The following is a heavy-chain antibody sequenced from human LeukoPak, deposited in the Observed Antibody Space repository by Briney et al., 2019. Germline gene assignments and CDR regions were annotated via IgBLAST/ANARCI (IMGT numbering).Heavy chain of an antibody. CDR1: GYTFTGYY. Sequence: ASVKVSCKASGYTFTGYYMHWVGQAPGQGPEWMGWINPNSGGTNYAQKFQGRVTMTRDTSISTAYMELSRLRSDDTAVYYCARDRVRLGMIPGYWGQGTLVTVSS. J-gene: IGHJ4*02. D-gene: IGHD7-27*01. V-gene: IGHV1-2*02. CDR2: INPNSGGT. CDR3: ARDRVRLGMIPGY.